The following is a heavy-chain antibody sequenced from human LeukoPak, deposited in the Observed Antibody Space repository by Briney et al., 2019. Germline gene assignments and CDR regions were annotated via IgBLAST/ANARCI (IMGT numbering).Heavy chain of an antibody. D-gene: IGHD3-3*01. V-gene: IGHV3-20*04. CDR1: GFTFSSYE. CDR3: ARGGTLGIFGVVLRMDV. CDR2: INWNGGST. Sequence: GGSLRLSCAASGFTFSSYEMNWVRQAPGKGLEWVSGINWNGGSTGYADSVKGRFTISRDNAKNSLYLQMNSLRAEDTALYYCARGGTLGIFGVVLRMDVWGKGTTVTVSS. J-gene: IGHJ6*04.